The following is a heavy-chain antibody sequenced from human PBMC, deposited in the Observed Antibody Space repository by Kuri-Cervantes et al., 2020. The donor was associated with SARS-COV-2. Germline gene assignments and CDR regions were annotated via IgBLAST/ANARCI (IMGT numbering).Heavy chain of an antibody. D-gene: IGHD3-22*01. CDR1: GGSISSYY. CDR2: IYYSGST. J-gene: IGHJ4*02. CDR3: ARHYDSSGYLGSFDY. V-gene: IGHV4-59*08. Sequence: GSLRLSCTVSGGSISSYYWSWIRQPPGKGLEWIGYIYYSGSTNYNPSLKSRVTISVDTSKNQFSLKLSSVTAADTAVYYCARHYDSSGYLGSFDYWGQGTLVTVSS.